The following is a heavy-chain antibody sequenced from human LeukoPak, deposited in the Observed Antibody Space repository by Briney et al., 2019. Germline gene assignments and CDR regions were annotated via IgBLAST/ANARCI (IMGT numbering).Heavy chain of an antibody. J-gene: IGHJ4*02. D-gene: IGHD6-13*01. CDR1: GFTFDDYA. V-gene: IGHV3-9*01. CDR3: AKSRSIAAAGTVDY. Sequence: GRSPRLSCAASGFTFDDYAMHWVRQAPGKGLEWVSGISWNSGSIGYADSVKGRFTISRDNAKNSLYLQMNSLRAEDTALYYCAKSRSIAAAGTVDYWGQGTLVTVSS. CDR2: ISWNSGSI.